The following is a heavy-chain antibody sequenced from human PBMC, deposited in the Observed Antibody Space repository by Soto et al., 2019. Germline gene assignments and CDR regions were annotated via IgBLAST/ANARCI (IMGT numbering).Heavy chain of an antibody. CDR3: AKSTHEDIVVVVAARDYYYYGMDV. CDR1: GFTFSSYG. J-gene: IGHJ6*02. D-gene: IGHD2-15*01. Sequence: GGSLRLSCAASGFTFSSYGMHWVRQAPGKGLEWVAVISYDGSNKYYADSVKGRFTISRDNSKNTLYLQMNSLRAEDTAVYYCAKSTHEDIVVVVAARDYYYYGMDVWGQGTTVTVSS. CDR2: ISYDGSNK. V-gene: IGHV3-30*18.